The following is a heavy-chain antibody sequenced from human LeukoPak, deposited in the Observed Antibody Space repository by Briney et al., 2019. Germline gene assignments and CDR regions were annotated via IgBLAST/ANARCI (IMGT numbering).Heavy chain of an antibody. Sequence: GASVKVSCKASGYTFTGYYMHWVRQAPGQGLEWMGWINSNSGGTNYAQNFQGRVTMTRDTSITTAYMELSRLKSDDTAVYYCARGGYSGTEKPNDYWGQGTLVTVSS. CDR3: ARGGYSGTEKPNDY. D-gene: IGHD1-26*01. J-gene: IGHJ4*02. V-gene: IGHV1-2*02. CDR1: GYTFTGYY. CDR2: INSNSGGT.